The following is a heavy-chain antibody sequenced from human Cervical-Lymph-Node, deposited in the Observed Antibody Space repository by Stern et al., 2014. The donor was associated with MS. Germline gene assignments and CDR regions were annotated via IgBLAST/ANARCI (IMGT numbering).Heavy chain of an antibody. D-gene: IGHD1-26*01. V-gene: IGHV3-30*04. J-gene: IGHJ4*02. CDR2: ISYYGRDK. CDR1: GFVFRRYA. Sequence: VQLVESGGGVVQPGRSLRLSCAASGFVFRRYALHWVRQAPGKGLEWVALISYYGRDKYYTDSVKVRFTVSRDNSNNTVDLEMNSLRLEDTAVYYCAKGGSGSYLDWGQGSLVTVSS. CDR3: AKGGSGSYLD.